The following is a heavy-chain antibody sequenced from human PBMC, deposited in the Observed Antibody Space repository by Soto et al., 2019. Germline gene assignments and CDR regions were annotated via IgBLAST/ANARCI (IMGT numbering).Heavy chain of an antibody. J-gene: IGHJ6*03. CDR1: GYTFTSYG. CDR2: ISAYNGNT. D-gene: IGHD4-17*01. CDR3: ARVYALTHYYYMDV. V-gene: IGHV1-18*01. Sequence: ASVKVSCKASGYTFTSYGISWVRQAPGQGLEWMGWISAYNGNTNYAQKLQGRVTMTTDTSTSTAYMGLRSLRSDDTAVYYCARVYALTHYYYMDVWGKGTTVTVSS.